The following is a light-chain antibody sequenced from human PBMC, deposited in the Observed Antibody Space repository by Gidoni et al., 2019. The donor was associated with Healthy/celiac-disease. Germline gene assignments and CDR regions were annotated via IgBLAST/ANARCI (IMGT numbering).Light chain of an antibody. J-gene: IGLJ2*01. V-gene: IGLV6-57*02. CDR2: EDN. CDR1: SGSIASNY. CDR3: QSYDSSNRV. Sequence: NFMLTQPHSVSESPGQTVTISCTGSSGSIASNYVQWSQQRPGSAPTTVIYEDNQRPSGVPDRFSGSIDSSSNSASLTISGLKTEDEADYYCQSYDSSNRVFGGGTKLTVL.